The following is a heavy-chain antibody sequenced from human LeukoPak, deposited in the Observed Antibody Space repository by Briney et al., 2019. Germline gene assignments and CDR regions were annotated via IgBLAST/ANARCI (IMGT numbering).Heavy chain of an antibody. CDR2: IYYSGST. CDR3: ASPYYGSGSYIVDP. J-gene: IGHJ5*02. D-gene: IGHD3-10*01. CDR1: GGSISSSSYY. Sequence: PSETLSLTCTVSGGSISSSSYYWGWIRQPPGKGLEWIGSIYYSGSTYYNPSLKSRVTISVDTSKNQFSLKLSSVTAADTAVYYCASPYYGSGSYIVDPWGQGTLVTVSP. V-gene: IGHV4-39*01.